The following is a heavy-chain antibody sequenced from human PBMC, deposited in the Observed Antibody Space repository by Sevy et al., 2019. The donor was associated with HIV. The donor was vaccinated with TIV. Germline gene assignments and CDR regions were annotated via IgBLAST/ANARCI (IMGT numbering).Heavy chain of an antibody. J-gene: IGHJ5*02. Sequence: GGSLRLSCAASGFTLSADWMHWVRQTPGKGLVCVSPINSDGAATHYAGSVKGRFIISRDNGKNSLYLQMNSLRVEDTGLYYCTRGTRGVVQSWGQGTLVTVSS. V-gene: IGHV3-74*01. CDR3: TRGTRGVVQS. CDR1: GFTLSADW. CDR2: INSDGAAT. D-gene: IGHD3-10*01.